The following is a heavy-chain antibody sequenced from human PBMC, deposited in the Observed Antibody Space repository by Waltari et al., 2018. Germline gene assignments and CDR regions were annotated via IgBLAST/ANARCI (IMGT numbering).Heavy chain of an antibody. CDR1: GFTFSSYW. CDR2: NKKDGSGK. CDR3: ARVVVIRVGGMDV. V-gene: IGHV3-7*04. D-gene: IGHD3-22*01. Sequence: EVQLVESGGGLVQPGGSLRLSCAASGFTFSSYWMNWVRQAPGKGVGWVANNKKDGSGKYYVDSVKGRFTISRDNAKNSLYLQMNSLRAEDTAVYYCARVVVIRVGGMDVWGQGTTVTVSS. J-gene: IGHJ6*02.